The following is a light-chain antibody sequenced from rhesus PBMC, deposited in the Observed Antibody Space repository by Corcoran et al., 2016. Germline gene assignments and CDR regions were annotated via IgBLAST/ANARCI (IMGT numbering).Light chain of an antibody. CDR3: QHYYSTPFT. CDR2: AAS. CDR1: QGITND. Sequence: DIQMTQSPSSLSASVGDRVTITCRASQGITNDLAWYQQKPGETPKLLIYAASRLQSGIPSRFSGSGSGTDFTLTISSLQSEDFATYYCQHYYSTPFTFGPGTKLDIK. V-gene: IGKV1-33*02. J-gene: IGKJ3*01.